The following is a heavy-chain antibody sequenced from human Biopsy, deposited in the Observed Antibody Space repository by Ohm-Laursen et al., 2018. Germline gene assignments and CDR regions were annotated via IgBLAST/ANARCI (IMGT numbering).Heavy chain of an antibody. V-gene: IGHV3-21*01. Sequence: SLRLSCAASGFTFSSFAMSWVRQAPGKGLEWVSSISASGNHIYYTDSVKGRFTVSRDNGKNSLDLQMNSLRGEDTAVYYCARDGEAKYCRHGVCPSDYWGQGTLVTVSS. J-gene: IGHJ4*02. CDR1: GFTFSSFA. CDR3: ARDGEAKYCRHGVCPSDY. CDR2: ISASGNHI. D-gene: IGHD2-8*01.